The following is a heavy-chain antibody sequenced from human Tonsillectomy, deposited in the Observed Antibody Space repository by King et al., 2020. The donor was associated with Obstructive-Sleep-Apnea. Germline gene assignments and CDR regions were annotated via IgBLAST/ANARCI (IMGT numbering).Heavy chain of an antibody. V-gene: IGHV3-30*01. CDR2: ISYDGGNK. CDR3: ARDRISGGYSVRGMDV. J-gene: IGHJ6*02. Sequence: QVQLVESGGGVVQPGRSLRLSCAASGFTFSNYAIHWVRQAPGKVLEWVADISYDGGNKFYADSVKGRFTNSRDNSKNTLWLQMDSLRAEDTAVDYCARDRISGGYSVRGMDVWGQGTTVTVSS. CDR1: GFTFSNYA. D-gene: IGHD1-26*01.